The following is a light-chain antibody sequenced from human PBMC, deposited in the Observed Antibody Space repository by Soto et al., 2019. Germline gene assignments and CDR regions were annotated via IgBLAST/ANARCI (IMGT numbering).Light chain of an antibody. CDR2: DVT. J-gene: IGLJ1*01. CDR3: CSYAGSYTYV. V-gene: IGLV2-11*01. Sequence: QSVLTQPRSVSGSPGQSVTISCTGTNSDAGTFYFVSWYQQYPDKGPKLIIYDVTERPSGVPDRFSGSKSGNTASLTISGLQAEDEADYYCCSYAGSYTYVFGSGTKVTVL. CDR1: NSDAGTFYF.